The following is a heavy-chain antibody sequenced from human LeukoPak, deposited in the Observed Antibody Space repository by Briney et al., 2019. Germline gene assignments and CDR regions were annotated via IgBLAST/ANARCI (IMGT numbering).Heavy chain of an antibody. CDR3: ASGLELDY. V-gene: IGHV3-7*03. J-gene: IGHJ4*02. CDR2: IKEDGNEI. Sequence: PGGSLRLSCAASGFIFSDYWMTWVRQTPGKGLEWVANIKEDGNEIFYVDSVKGRFTISRDNAKNSLYLQMNSLRAEDTAVYYCASGLELDYWGQGTLVTVSS. CDR1: GFIFSDYW.